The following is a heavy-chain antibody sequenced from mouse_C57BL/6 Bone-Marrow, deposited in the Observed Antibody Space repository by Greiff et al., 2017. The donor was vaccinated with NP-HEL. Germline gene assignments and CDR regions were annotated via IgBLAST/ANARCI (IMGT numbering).Heavy chain of an antibody. D-gene: IGHD1-1*02. Sequence: VQLQESGAELVRPGTSVKVSCKASGYAFTNYLIEWVKQRPGQGLEWIGVINPGSGGTNYNEKFKGKATLTADKSSSTAYMQLSSLTSEDSAGYFCARSLWSFDYWGQGTTLTVSS. J-gene: IGHJ2*01. CDR1: GYAFTNYL. CDR3: ARSLWSFDY. CDR2: INPGSGGT. V-gene: IGHV1-54*01.